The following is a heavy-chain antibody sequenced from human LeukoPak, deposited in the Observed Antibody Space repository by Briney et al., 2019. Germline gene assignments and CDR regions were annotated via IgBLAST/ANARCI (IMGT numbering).Heavy chain of an antibody. CDR2: INPNTGGT. J-gene: IGHJ3*02. D-gene: IGHD5-24*01. Sequence: ASVKVSCKASGYTFTDYYMFWVRQAPGQGLEWMGWINPNTGGTNCAQNFQGRVTMTRDTSISTAYMELTRLRSDDTAVYYCARPRVEMATVAALDIWGQGTVVTVSS. CDR1: GYTFTDYY. V-gene: IGHV1-2*02. CDR3: ARPRVEMATVAALDI.